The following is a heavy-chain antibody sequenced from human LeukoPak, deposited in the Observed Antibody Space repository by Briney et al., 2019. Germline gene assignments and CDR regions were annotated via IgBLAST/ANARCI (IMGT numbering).Heavy chain of an antibody. CDR2: INHRGST. D-gene: IGHD2-15*01. CDR1: GGSFSGYY. V-gene: IGHV4-34*01. Sequence: SSETLSLTCAVYGGSFSGYYWSWIRQPPGKGLEWIGEINHRGSTNYNPSLKSRVTISVDTSKNQFSLKLSSVTAADTAVYYCARASIVVVVAAQRNWFDPWGQGTLVTVSS. CDR3: ARASIVVVVAAQRNWFDP. J-gene: IGHJ5*02.